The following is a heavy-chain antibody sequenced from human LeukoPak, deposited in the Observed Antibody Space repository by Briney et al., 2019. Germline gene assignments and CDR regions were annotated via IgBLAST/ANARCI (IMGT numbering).Heavy chain of an antibody. V-gene: IGHV3-23*01. D-gene: IGHD1-26*01. Sequence: GGSLRLSCAASGFTFSDYAMSWVRQAPGRGLEWVSGITGSSGTAYYAGSVKGRFTISRDDSKNTLYLQMSSLRVDDTAIYYCAKSGASPLYHMDVWGKGATVTVSS. J-gene: IGHJ6*03. CDR3: AKSGASPLYHMDV. CDR1: GFTFSDYA. CDR2: ITGSSGTA.